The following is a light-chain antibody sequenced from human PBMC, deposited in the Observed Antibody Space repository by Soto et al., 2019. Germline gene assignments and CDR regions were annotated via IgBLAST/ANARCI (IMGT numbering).Light chain of an antibody. CDR2: EVS. CDR1: SSDIGSYNY. CDR3: SSYTSINTRV. J-gene: IGLJ3*02. Sequence: QSALTQPASVSGSPGQSITISCTGTSSDIGSYNYVSWYQQYPGKAPKLIIYEVSNRPSGVSYRFSGSKSGNTASLTISGLQAEDEADYYCSSYTSINTRVFGGGTKVTVL. V-gene: IGLV2-14*01.